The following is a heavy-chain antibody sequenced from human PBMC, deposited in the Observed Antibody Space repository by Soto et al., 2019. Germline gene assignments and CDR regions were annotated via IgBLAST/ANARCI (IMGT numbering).Heavy chain of an antibody. Sequence: GGSLRLSCAASGFTFSSYEMNWVRQAPGKGREGVSYISSSGSTIYYADSVKGRFTISRDNAKNSLYLQMNSLRAEDKAVYYCSRGVNSSPFDYWGQGTLVTVSS. D-gene: IGHD1-7*01. V-gene: IGHV3-48*03. J-gene: IGHJ4*02. CDR2: ISSSGSTI. CDR3: SRGVNSSPFDY. CDR1: GFTFSSYE.